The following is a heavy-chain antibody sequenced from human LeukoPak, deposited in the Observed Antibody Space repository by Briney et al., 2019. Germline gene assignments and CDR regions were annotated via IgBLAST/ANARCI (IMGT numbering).Heavy chain of an antibody. Sequence: ASVKVSCRASGYTFIDYYIHWVRQAPGQGLEWMGIINPSGGSTTYTQKFQGRVTMTRDMSTSTVYMEVSSLRSEDTAIYYCARDGATLLDPWGQGTLVTVSS. CDR1: GYTFIDYY. D-gene: IGHD5-12*01. V-gene: IGHV1-46*01. CDR2: INPSGGST. J-gene: IGHJ5*02. CDR3: ARDGATLLDP.